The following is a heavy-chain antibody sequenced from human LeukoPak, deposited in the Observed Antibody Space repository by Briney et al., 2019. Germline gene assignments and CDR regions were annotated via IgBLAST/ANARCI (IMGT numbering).Heavy chain of an antibody. CDR2: INHSGST. D-gene: IGHD3-10*01. V-gene: IGHV4-34*01. J-gene: IGHJ4*02. Sequence: SETLSLTCAVYGGSFSGYYWSWIRQPPGKGLEWIGEINHSGSTNYNPSLKSRVTISVDTSKNQFSLKLSSVTAADTAVYYCARDGCYYFDYWGQGNLVTASS. CDR1: GGSFSGYY. CDR3: ARDGCYYFDY.